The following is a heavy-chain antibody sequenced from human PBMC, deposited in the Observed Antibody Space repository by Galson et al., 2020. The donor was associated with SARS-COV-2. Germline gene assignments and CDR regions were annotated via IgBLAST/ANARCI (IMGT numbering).Heavy chain of an antibody. CDR2: IYYSGST. CDR3: ARVRDEIVARISYYYYGMDV. Sequence: SETLSLTCTVSGGSISSSSYYWGWIRQPPGKGLEWIGSIYYSGSTYYNPSLKSRVTISVDTSKHPFSLKLSSVTAADTAVYYCARVRDEIVARISYYYYGMDVWGQGTTVTVSS. CDR1: GGSISSSSYY. V-gene: IGHV4-39*07. J-gene: IGHJ6*02. D-gene: IGHD5-12*01.